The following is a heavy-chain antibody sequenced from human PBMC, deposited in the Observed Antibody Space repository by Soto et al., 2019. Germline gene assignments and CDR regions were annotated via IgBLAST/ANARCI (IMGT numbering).Heavy chain of an antibody. CDR1: GGSFSGYY. J-gene: IGHJ4*02. CDR3: ARTSYSGSYFAYYFDY. V-gene: IGHV4-34*01. Sequence: SETLSLTCAVYGGSFSGYYWSWIRQPPGKGLEWIGEINHSGSTNYNPSLKSRVTISVDTSKNQFSLKLSSVTAADTAVYYCARTSYSGSYFAYYFDYWGQGTLVTVSS. D-gene: IGHD1-26*01. CDR2: INHSGST.